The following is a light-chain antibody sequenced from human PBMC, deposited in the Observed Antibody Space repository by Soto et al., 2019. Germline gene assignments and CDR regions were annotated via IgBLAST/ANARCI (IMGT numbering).Light chain of an antibody. CDR3: CSYAGTYSYV. V-gene: IGLV2-11*01. CDR2: DVS. Sequence: QSVLTQPRSVSGSPGQSVTISCTGTSSDVGYYNFVSWYQQHPGKAPKLMIYDVSKRPSGVPDRFSGYKSDNTASLTISGLQAEDEAHYYCCSYAGTYSYVLGTGTKLTVL. J-gene: IGLJ1*01. CDR1: SSDVGYYNF.